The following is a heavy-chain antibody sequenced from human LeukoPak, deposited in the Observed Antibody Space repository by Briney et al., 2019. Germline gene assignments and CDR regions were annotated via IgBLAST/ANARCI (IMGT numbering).Heavy chain of an antibody. V-gene: IGHV3-23*01. D-gene: IGHD3-9*01. CDR2: ISGSGGST. CDR1: GFTFSSYA. CDR3: AKAEDYDILTGWADY. Sequence: HPGGSLRLSCAASGFTFSSYAMSWVRQAPGKGLEWVSAISGSGGSTYYADSVKGRFTISRDNSKNTLCLQMNSLRAEDTAVYYCAKAEDYDILTGWADYWGQGTLVTVSS. J-gene: IGHJ4*02.